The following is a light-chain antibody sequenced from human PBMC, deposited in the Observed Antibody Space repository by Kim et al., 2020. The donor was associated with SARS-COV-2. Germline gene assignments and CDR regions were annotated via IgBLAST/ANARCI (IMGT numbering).Light chain of an antibody. J-gene: IGLJ3*02. V-gene: IGLV2-14*04. Sequence: GHPITISGPGTSSDVGGYNDVSWYQQHPGKAPKLMIYDVSKRPSGVSTRFSGSKSGNTASLTISGLQAEDEADYYCSSYTSSSTWVFGGGTKLTVL. CDR2: DVS. CDR3: SSYTSSSTWV. CDR1: SSDVGGYND.